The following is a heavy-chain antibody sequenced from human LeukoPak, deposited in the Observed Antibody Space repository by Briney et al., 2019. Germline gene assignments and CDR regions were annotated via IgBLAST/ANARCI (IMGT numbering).Heavy chain of an antibody. Sequence: SVKVSCKASGGTFSSYAISWVRQAPGQGLEWMGGIIPIFGTANYAQKFQGRVTITADEFTSTAYMELSSLRSEDTAVYYCAREGIFGVVIPPYWGQGTLVTVSS. V-gene: IGHV1-69*13. D-gene: IGHD3-3*02. CDR3: AREGIFGVVIPPY. CDR2: IIPIFGTA. CDR1: GGTFSSYA. J-gene: IGHJ4*02.